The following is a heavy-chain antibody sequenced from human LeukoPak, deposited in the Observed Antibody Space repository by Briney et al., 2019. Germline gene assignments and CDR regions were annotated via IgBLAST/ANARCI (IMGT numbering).Heavy chain of an antibody. CDR3: ARDRYYDSSARAFDI. Sequence: GASVKVSCKASGYTFTSYGISWVRQAPGQGLEWMGWINPNSGGTNYAQKFQGRVTMTRDTSISTAYMELSRLRSDDTAVYYCARDRYYDSSARAFDIWGQGTMVTVSS. J-gene: IGHJ3*02. CDR2: INPNSGGT. D-gene: IGHD3-22*01. V-gene: IGHV1-2*02. CDR1: GYTFTSYG.